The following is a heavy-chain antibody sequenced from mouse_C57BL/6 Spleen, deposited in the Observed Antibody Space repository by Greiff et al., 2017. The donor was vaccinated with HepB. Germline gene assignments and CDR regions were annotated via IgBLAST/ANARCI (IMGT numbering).Heavy chain of an antibody. D-gene: IGHD2-13*01. CDR1: GYTFTSYW. V-gene: IGHV1-69*01. Sequence: QVQLQQPGAELVMPGASVKLSCKASGYTFTSYWMHWVKQRPGQGLEWIGEIDPSDSYTNYNQKFKGKSTLTVDKSSSTAYMQLSSLTSEYSAVYYCARGDSWFAYWGQGTLVTVSA. CDR2: IDPSDSYT. CDR3: ARGDSWFAY. J-gene: IGHJ3*01.